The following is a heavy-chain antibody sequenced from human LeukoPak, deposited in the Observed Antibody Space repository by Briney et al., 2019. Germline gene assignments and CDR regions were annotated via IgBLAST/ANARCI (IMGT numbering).Heavy chain of an antibody. Sequence: PGGSLRLSCAASGFTFSSYAMHWVRQAPGKGLEWVSVIYSGGSTYYADSVKGRFTISRDNSKNTLYLQMNSLRAEDTAVYYCARASYGEEFDYWGQGTLVTVSS. J-gene: IGHJ4*02. CDR1: GFTFSSYA. D-gene: IGHD4-17*01. CDR3: ARASYGEEFDY. V-gene: IGHV3-66*01. CDR2: IYSGGST.